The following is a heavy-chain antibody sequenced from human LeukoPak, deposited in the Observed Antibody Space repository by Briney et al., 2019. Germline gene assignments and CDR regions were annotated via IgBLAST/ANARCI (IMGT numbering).Heavy chain of an antibody. CDR3: ARVCDSSSWYRDAFDI. V-gene: IGHV3-7*01. CDR2: IKQDGSEK. CDR1: GFTFSNYW. D-gene: IGHD6-13*01. Sequence: PGGSLRLSCTASGFTFSNYWMRWVRQAPGKVLEWVANIKQDGSEKYYVDSVKGRFTISRDNAKNSLYLQMNSLRAEDTAVYYCARVCDSSSWYRDAFDIWGQWTMVTVSS. J-gene: IGHJ3*02.